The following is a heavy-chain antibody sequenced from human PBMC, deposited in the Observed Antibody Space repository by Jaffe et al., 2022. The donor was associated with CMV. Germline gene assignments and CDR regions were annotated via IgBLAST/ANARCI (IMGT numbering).Heavy chain of an antibody. CDR3: ARGKIAVGDAFDI. Sequence: EVQLVESGGGLVKPGGSLRLSCAASGFTFSSYSMNWVRQAPGKGLEWVSSISSSSSYIYYADSVKGRFTISRDNAKNSLYLQMNSLRAEDTAVYYCARGKIAVGDAFDIWGQGTMVTVSS. CDR2: ISSSSSYI. D-gene: IGHD6-19*01. CDR1: GFTFSSYS. V-gene: IGHV3-21*01. J-gene: IGHJ3*02.